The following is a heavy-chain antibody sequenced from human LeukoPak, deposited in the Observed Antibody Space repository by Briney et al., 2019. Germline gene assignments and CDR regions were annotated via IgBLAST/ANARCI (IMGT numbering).Heavy chain of an antibody. CDR2: IITIFGTA. Sequence: ASVKVSCRASGGTFRSYAISWVRQAPGQGLEWMGGIITIFGTANYAQKFQGRVTITADESTSTAYMELSSLRSEDTAVYYCARLPLRSIAVGYYGMDVWGQGTTVTVSS. J-gene: IGHJ6*02. CDR1: GGTFRSYA. D-gene: IGHD6-6*01. CDR3: ARLPLRSIAVGYYGMDV. V-gene: IGHV1-69*01.